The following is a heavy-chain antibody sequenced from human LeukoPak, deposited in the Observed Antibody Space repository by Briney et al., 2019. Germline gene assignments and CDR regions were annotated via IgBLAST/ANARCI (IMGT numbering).Heavy chain of an antibody. J-gene: IGHJ1*01. CDR1: GFTFSSYS. CDR3: ARDIAYCGGDCYSGYFQH. CDR2: ISSSSSYI. V-gene: IGHV3-21*01. Sequence: GGSLRLSCAASGFTFSSYSMNWVRQAPGNGLEWVSSISSSSSYIYYADSVKGRFTISRDNAKNSLYLQMNSLRAEDTAVYYCARDIAYCGGDCYSGYFQHWGQGTLVTVSS. D-gene: IGHD2-21*01.